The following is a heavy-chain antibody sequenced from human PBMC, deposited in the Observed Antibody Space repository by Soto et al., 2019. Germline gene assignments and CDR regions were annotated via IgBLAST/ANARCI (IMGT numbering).Heavy chain of an antibody. CDR1: GGSISNYY. Sequence: PSETLSLTCNVSGGSISNYYWSWIRQPPGKGLEWIGYIYNSVTTNYNPSLKSRVTISVDTSKNQFSLKLSSVTAADTAVYYCTRDGRGYSGYSYDYWGQGTLVTVSS. V-gene: IGHV4-59*01. CDR2: IYNSVTT. J-gene: IGHJ4*02. CDR3: TRDGRGYSGYSYDY. D-gene: IGHD5-12*01.